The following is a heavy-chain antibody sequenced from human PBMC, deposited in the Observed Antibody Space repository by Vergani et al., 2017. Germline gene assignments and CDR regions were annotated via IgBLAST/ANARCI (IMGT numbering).Heavy chain of an antibody. CDR3: ARVNTETNGHLYYYYYMDV. V-gene: IGHV4-34*01. Sequence: QVQLQQWGGGLLKPSETLSLTCVVNGGSFTSYHWTWIRQSPGEGLEWVGDIDHTGRPDYNPSLKSLLTMSVDKSRNPFSLTLNSVTDTDTAIYFCARVNTETNGHLYYYYYMDVWGQGTAVTVS. CDR2: IDHTGRP. J-gene: IGHJ6*03. CDR1: GGSFTSYH. D-gene: IGHD4-11*01.